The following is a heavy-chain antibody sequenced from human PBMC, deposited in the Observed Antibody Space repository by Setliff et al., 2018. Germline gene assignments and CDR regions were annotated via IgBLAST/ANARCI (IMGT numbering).Heavy chain of an antibody. D-gene: IGHD3-10*01. CDR2: IYTSGST. V-gene: IGHV4-4*07. J-gene: IGHJ4*02. Sequence: SETLSLTCTVAGGSISSYYWSWIRQPAGKGLEWIGRIYTSGSTNYNPSLKSRVTMSVDASKNQFSLKLSSVTAADTAVYYCARGIITMVRGVITFSYYFDYWGQGTLVTVSS. CDR3: ARGIITMVRGVITFSYYFDY. CDR1: GGSISSYY.